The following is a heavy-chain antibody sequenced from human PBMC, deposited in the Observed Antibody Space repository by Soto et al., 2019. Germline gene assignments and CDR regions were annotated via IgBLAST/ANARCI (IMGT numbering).Heavy chain of an antibody. CDR1: GFTVSSNY. J-gene: IGHJ4*02. CDR3: ARDSEGYYYDSSGYPPPLDY. CDR2: IYSGGST. Sequence: GGSLRLSCAASGFTVSSNYMSWVRQAPGKGLEWVSVIYSGGSTYYADSVKGRFTISRDNSKNTLYLQMNSLRAEDTAVYYCARDSEGYYYDSSGYPPPLDYWGQGTLVTVSS. V-gene: IGHV3-66*01. D-gene: IGHD3-22*01.